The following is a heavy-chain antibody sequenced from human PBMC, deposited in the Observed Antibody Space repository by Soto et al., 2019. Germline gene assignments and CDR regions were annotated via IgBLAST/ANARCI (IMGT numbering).Heavy chain of an antibody. J-gene: IGHJ4*02. D-gene: IGHD4-4*01. V-gene: IGHV4-61*01. CDR3: ARFLSSTVTTVDY. CDR2: IYYSGST. CDR1: GGSVISGSYY. Sequence: SETLSLTCTVSGGSVISGSYYWILIRQPPGKGLEWIGYIYYSGSTNYNPSLKSRVTISVDTSKNQFSLKLSSVTAADTAVYYCARFLSSTVTTVDYWGQGTLVTVSS.